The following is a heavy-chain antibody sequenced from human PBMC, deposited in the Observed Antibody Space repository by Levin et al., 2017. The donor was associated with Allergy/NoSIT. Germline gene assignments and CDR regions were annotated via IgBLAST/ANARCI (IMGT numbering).Heavy chain of an antibody. J-gene: IGHJ4*02. CDR3: ARSLIVGTTSGGDY. CDR1: GFTFSSYW. Sequence: PGGSLRLSCAASGFTFSSYWMHWVRQAPGKGLVWVSRINTDGSTTNYADSVKGRFTISRDNAKNTLYLQMNSLRAADTAVYYCARSLIVGTTSGGDYWGQGTLVTVSS. CDR2: INTDGSTT. D-gene: IGHD1-26*01. V-gene: IGHV3-74*01.